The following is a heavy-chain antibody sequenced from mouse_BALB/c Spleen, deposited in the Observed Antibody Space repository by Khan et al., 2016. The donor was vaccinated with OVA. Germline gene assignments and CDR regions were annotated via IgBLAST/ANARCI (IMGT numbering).Heavy chain of an antibody. J-gene: IGHJ3*01. CDR2: VNPNTGGS. CDR1: GYSFTLYY. V-gene: IGHV1-18*01. Sequence: VQLQQPGPDLVKPGASVKISCKASGYSFTLYYMTWVKQSHGKSLEWIGRVNPNTGGSDYNQEFKGKVIITVDKSSNTVYMELHSLTSEDTAVFYCTRGYDFFDYWGQGTLVTVSA. D-gene: IGHD2-14*01. CDR3: TRGYDFFDY.